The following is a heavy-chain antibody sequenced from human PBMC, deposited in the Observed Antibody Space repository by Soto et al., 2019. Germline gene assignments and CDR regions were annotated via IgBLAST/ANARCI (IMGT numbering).Heavy chain of an antibody. CDR3: AKDRSMVRGVNKQDY. CDR1: GFTFSSYA. J-gene: IGHJ4*02. Sequence: PGGSLRLSCAASGFTFSSYAMSWVRQAPGKGLEWVSAISGSGGSTYYADSVKGRFTISRDNSKNTLYLQMNSLRAEDTAVYYCAKDRSMVRGVNKQDYWGQGTLVTVSS. V-gene: IGHV3-23*01. D-gene: IGHD3-10*01. CDR2: ISGSGGST.